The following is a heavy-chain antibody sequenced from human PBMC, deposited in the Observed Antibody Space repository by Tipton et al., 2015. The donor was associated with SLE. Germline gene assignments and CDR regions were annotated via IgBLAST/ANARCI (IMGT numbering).Heavy chain of an antibody. J-gene: IGHJ6*03. CDR2: IYYTGST. CDR1: GGSISSSSFH. D-gene: IGHD3-10*01. V-gene: IGHV4-39*01. CDR3: ARHKPVVREVRAYTYYMDV. Sequence: LRLSCTVSGGSISSSSFHWGWIRQSPGKGLEWIGNIYYTGSTNYTPSLKSRLTMSVDTSKNQFSLKLTSVTAADTAVYYCARHKPVVREVRAYTYYMDVWGKGTTVTVSS.